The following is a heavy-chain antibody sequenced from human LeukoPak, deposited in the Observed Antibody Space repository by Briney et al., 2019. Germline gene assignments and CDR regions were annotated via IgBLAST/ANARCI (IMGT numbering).Heavy chain of an antibody. CDR3: ASEYKYDSSGANAFDI. CDR1: GYTFTGHY. V-gene: IGHV1-2*02. CDR2: IHPNTGGT. Sequence: GASVKVSCKASGYTFTGHYIHWVRQAPGQGLEWMGWIHPNTGGTKYAQKFQGGVTMTRDTSSSTAYMELSSLRSADTAVYYCASEYKYDSSGANAFDIWGQGTMVTVSS. J-gene: IGHJ3*02. D-gene: IGHD3-22*01.